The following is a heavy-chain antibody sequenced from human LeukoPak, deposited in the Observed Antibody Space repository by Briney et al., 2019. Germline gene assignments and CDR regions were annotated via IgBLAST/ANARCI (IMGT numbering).Heavy chain of an antibody. CDR1: GYTFTSYD. J-gene: IGHJ6*03. Sequence: ASVNVSCKASGYTFTSYDINWVRQATGQGLEWIGWMNANSGYTGYAQKLQGRFTMTRETSPSTVYMELSSLRSEDTAVYYCARGPSITMVRGGQWYYYMGVWRKGTTVT. CDR3: ARGPSITMVRGGQWYYYMGV. D-gene: IGHD3-10*01. CDR2: MNANSGYT. V-gene: IGHV1-8*01.